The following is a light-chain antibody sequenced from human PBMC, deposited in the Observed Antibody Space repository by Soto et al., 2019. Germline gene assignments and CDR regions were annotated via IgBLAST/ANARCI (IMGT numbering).Light chain of an antibody. CDR2: GAS. J-gene: IGKJ1*01. Sequence: VFIPAPAILFLTPGERDTLSCRASQSVSSSYVAWYQQKPGQAPRLLIYGASSRATGIPDRFSGSGSGTDFTLTISRLGPEDFAVYYCQQYGSSPLTFGQGTKVDIK. CDR3: QQYGSSPLT. CDR1: QSVSSSY. V-gene: IGKV3-20*01.